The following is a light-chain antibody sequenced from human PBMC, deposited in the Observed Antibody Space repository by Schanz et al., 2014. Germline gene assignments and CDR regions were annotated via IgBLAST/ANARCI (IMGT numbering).Light chain of an antibody. CDR1: QSVTSTY. Sequence: EIVLTQSPGTLSLSPGERATLSCRASQSVTSTYLAWYQQKPGQAPRLLIYAASFRATGISDRFIGSGSGTDFTLTITRLEPEDFAVFYCQQFGKLPWTFGQGTKVEIK. J-gene: IGKJ1*01. V-gene: IGKV3-20*01. CDR3: QQFGKLPWT. CDR2: AAS.